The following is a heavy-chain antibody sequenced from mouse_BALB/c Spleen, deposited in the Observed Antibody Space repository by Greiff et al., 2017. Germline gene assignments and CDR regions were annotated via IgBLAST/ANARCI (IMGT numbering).Heavy chain of an antibody. Sequence: QVQLKQSGAELVRPGVSVKISCKGSGYTFTDYAMHWVKQSHAKSLEWIGVISTYYGDASYNQKFKGKATMTVDKSSSTAYMELARLTSEDSAIYYCARWATATKAMDYWGQGTSVTVSS. J-gene: IGHJ4*01. CDR3: ARWATATKAMDY. CDR1: GYTFTDYA. D-gene: IGHD1-2*01. V-gene: IGHV1S137*01. CDR2: ISTYYGDA.